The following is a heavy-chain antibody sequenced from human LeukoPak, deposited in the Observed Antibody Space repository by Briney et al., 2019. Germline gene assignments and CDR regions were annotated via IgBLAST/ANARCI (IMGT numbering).Heavy chain of an antibody. CDR3: ARFGDAFDI. CDR2: ISSGGRTI. V-gene: IGHV3-48*03. CDR1: GFSFSSYE. J-gene: IGHJ3*02. D-gene: IGHD3-10*01. Sequence: PGGSLRLSCAASGFSFSSYEMNWVRQAPGMGLEWVSYISSGGRTIYYADSVKGRSTISRDNAKNSLYLQMSSLRAEDTAVYYCARFGDAFDIWGQGTMVTVSS.